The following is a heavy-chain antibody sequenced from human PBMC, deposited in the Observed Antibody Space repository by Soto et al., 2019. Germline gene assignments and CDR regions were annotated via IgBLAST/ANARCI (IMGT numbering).Heavy chain of an antibody. V-gene: IGHV3-53*01. Sequence: PGGSLRFSCASSVFTVSSNYMTWVRQAPGKGLDPVSFIYSGGSTYYADTVKGRFTISRDISKNTLYLQMSSLRAEDTAVYYCARSPDFWSGFGTPPGANGMDVWGQGTTVTVSS. CDR1: VFTVSSNY. CDR3: ARSPDFWSGFGTPPGANGMDV. J-gene: IGHJ6*01. CDR2: IYSGGST. D-gene: IGHD3-3*01.